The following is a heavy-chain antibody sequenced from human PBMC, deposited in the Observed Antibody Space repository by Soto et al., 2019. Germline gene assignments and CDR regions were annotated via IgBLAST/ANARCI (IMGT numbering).Heavy chain of an antibody. V-gene: IGHV1-69*01. CDR1: GGTFSTYA. CDR2: IIPIFGTT. J-gene: IGHJ4*02. CDR3: ARGVGAYYFDY. D-gene: IGHD1-26*01. Sequence: QVQLVQSGAEVKKPGSSVKVSCKASGGTFSTYAITWVRQAPGQGLEWLGGIIPIFGTTDYARKFQGRVTLTAAESTSTVFIELSSLTSEDTAVYYCARGVGAYYFDYWSQGTLVTVSS.